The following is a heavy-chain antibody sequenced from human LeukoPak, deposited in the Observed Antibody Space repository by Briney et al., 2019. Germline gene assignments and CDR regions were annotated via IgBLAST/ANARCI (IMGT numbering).Heavy chain of an antibody. CDR2: VSGYNHNT. V-gene: IGHV1-18*01. J-gene: IGHJ4*02. CDR3: ARGGGRDSGRENDY. Sequence: ASVKVSCKASGYTFTRYGVSWVRQAPGQGLEWVGWVSGYNHNTNYAHKLQGRVTMTTDTSTSTAYMELRSLTSDDTAMCYCARGGGRDSGRENDYWGQGTLVTVSS. CDR1: GYTFTRYG. D-gene: IGHD1-26*01.